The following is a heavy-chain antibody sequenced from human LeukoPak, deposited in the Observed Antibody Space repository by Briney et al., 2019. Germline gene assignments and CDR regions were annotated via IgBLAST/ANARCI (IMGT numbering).Heavy chain of an antibody. V-gene: IGHV4-34*01. CDR2: INHSGST. CDR1: GGSFSGYY. J-gene: IGHJ4*02. D-gene: IGHD2-2*01. CDR3: ARARRPRLFVVVPAAKYYFDY. Sequence: SETLSLTCAVYGGSFSGYYWSWIRQPPGKGLEWIGEINHSGSTNYNPSLKSRVTISVDTSKNQFSLKLSSVTAADTAVYYCARARRPRLFVVVPAAKYYFDYWGQGTLVTVSS.